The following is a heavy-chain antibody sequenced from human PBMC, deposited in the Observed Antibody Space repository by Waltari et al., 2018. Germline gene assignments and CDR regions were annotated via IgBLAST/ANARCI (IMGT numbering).Heavy chain of an antibody. D-gene: IGHD3-16*02. CDR1: GFTFSSYW. J-gene: IGHJ6*02. Sequence: VQLVESGGGLVQPGGSLRLSCAASGFTFSSYWMSWVRQAPGKALEWVAVIWYDGSNNYYADAVKGRFTISRDNSKNTLYLQMNSLRAEDTAVYYCARAMITFGGVIATYYYYYGMDVWGQGTTVTVSS. CDR3: ARAMITFGGVIATYYYYYGMDV. V-gene: IGHV3-33*08. CDR2: IWYDGSNN.